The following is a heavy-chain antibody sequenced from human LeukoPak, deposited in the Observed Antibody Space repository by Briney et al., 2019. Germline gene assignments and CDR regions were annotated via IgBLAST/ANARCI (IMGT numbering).Heavy chain of an antibody. J-gene: IGHJ3*02. V-gene: IGHV3-30*04. CDR2: ISYDGSNK. CDR3: ARVATMIVVVIWDAFDI. Sequence: GGSLRLSCAASGFTFSSYAMHWVRQAPGKGLEWVAVISYDGSNKYYADSVKGRFTISRDNSKNTLYLQMNSLRAEHTAVYYCARVATMIVVVIWDAFDIWGQGTMVTVSS. CDR1: GFTFSSYA. D-gene: IGHD3-22*01.